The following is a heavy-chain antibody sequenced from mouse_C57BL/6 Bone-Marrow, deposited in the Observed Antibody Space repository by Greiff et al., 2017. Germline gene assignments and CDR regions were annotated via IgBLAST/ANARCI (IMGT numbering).Heavy chain of an antibody. J-gene: IGHJ3*01. V-gene: IGHV5-6*01. D-gene: IGHD1-1*01. CDR3: ARHGGYGSSGGFAY. Sequence: EVQRVESGGDLVKPGGSLKLSCAASGFTFSSYGMSWVRQTPDKRLEWVATISSGGSYTYYPDSMKGRFTISRDNAKNTLYLQMSSLKSEDTAMYYCARHGGYGSSGGFAYWGQGTLVTVSA. CDR2: ISSGGSYT. CDR1: GFTFSSYG.